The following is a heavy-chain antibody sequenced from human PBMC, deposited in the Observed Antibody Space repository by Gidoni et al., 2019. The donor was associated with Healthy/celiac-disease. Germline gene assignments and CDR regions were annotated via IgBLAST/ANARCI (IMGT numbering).Heavy chain of an antibody. J-gene: IGHJ4*02. CDR3: ARVGLGAVTRDFDY. CDR1: GHTFTSYD. Sequence: QVQPVQSGAEVKKPGASGKVCCKASGHTFTSYDINWVRQATGQGLEWMGWMNPNSGNTGYAQKFQGRVTMTRNTSISTAYMELSSLRSEDTAVYYCARVGLGAVTRDFDYWGQGTLVTVSS. D-gene: IGHD4-17*01. V-gene: IGHV1-8*01. CDR2: MNPNSGNT.